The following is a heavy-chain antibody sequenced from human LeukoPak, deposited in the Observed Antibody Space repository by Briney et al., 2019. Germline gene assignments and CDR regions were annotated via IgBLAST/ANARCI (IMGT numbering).Heavy chain of an antibody. Sequence: GGSLRLSCAASGFTVSSNYMSWVRQAPGKGLEWVSVIYSGGSTYYADSVKGRFTISRDNSKNTLYLQMNSLRAEDTAVYYCAREVEDRYYYYGMDVWGKGTTVTVSS. V-gene: IGHV3-53*01. CDR2: IYSGGST. CDR1: GFTVSSNY. J-gene: IGHJ6*04. CDR3: AREVEDRYYYYGMDV.